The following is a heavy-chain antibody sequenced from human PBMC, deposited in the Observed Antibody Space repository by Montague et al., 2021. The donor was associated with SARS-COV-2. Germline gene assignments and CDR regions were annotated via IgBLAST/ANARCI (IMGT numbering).Heavy chain of an antibody. V-gene: IGHV4-34*01. CDR2: INHSGST. Sequence: SETLSLTCAVYGGSFSGYYWSWIRQPPGKGLEWIGEINHSGSTNYNPSIKSRVTISVDTSKNQFSLKLSSVTAADTAVYYCASFISGYYYDSSGYYSWGQGTLVTVSS. CDR3: ASFISGYYYDSSGYYS. CDR1: GGSFSGYY. J-gene: IGHJ4*02. D-gene: IGHD3-22*01.